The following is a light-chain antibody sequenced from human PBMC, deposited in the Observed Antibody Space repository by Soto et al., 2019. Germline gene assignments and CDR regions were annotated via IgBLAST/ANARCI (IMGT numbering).Light chain of an antibody. V-gene: IGKV3-11*01. Sequence: EIVLTQSPATLSLSPGERATLSCRASQSVSSYLAWYQQKPGQAPRLLIYDASNRATGIPARFSGSGSGTDDTPTISSREPEDVAVDYCQQRSNWPPRFTFGPGTKVDIK. CDR2: DAS. CDR1: QSVSSY. J-gene: IGKJ3*01. CDR3: QQRSNWPPRFT.